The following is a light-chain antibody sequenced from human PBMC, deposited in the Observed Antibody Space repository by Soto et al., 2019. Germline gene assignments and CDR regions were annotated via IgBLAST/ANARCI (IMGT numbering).Light chain of an antibody. Sequence: QSVLAQPPSVSGAPGQKVTISCTGSSSNIGAGYDLHWYQQLPGTAPKLLLSGNSNRPSGVPDRFSGSKSGTSASLAITGLQAEDDADYYCQPCDSSMSADVFGTGTKATVL. V-gene: IGLV1-40*01. J-gene: IGLJ1*01. CDR2: GNS. CDR1: SSNIGAGYD. CDR3: QPCDSSMSADV.